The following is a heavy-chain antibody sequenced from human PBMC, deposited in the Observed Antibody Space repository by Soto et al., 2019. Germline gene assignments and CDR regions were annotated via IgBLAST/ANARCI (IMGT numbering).Heavy chain of an antibody. CDR3: AKYDYGDYRSRSFDY. V-gene: IGHV1-69*13. CDR2: IIPIFGTA. Sequence: GASVKVSCKASGGTFSSYAISWVRQAPGQGLEWMGGIIPIFGTANYAQKFQGRVTITADESTSTAYMELSSLRSEDTAVYYCAKYDYGDYRSRSFDYWGQGTLVTVSS. CDR1: GGTFSSYA. D-gene: IGHD4-17*01. J-gene: IGHJ4*02.